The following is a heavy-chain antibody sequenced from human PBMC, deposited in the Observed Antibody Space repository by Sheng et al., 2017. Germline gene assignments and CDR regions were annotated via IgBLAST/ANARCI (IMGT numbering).Heavy chain of an antibody. CDR1: GGSISSGGYY. CDR2: IYYSGST. CDR3: ARAPPAYYYDSSVLGAFDI. D-gene: IGHD3-22*01. V-gene: IGHV4-31*11. J-gene: IGHJ3*02. Sequence: QVQLQESGPGLVKPSQTLSLTCAVSGGSISSGGYYWSWIRQHPGKGLEWIGYIYYSGSTYYNPSLKSRVTISVDTSKNQFSLKLSSVTAADTAVYYCARAPPAYYYDSSVLGAFDIWGQGQWSPSLQ.